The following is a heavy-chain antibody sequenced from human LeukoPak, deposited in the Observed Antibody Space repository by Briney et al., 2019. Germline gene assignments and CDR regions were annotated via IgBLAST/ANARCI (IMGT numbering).Heavy chain of an antibody. CDR2: IYHSGST. CDR1: SYSISSGYY. V-gene: IGHV4-38-2*02. Sequence: SETLSLTCTVSSYSISSGYYWGWIRQPPGKGLEWIGSIYHSGSTYYNPSLKSRVTISVDTSKNQFSLKLSSVTAADTAVYYCARGTGRFDYWGQGTLVTVSS. D-gene: IGHD1-1*01. J-gene: IGHJ4*02. CDR3: ARGTGRFDY.